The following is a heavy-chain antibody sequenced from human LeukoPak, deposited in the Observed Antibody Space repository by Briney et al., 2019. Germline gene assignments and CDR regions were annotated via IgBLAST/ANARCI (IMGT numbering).Heavy chain of an antibody. CDR2: INSDGSTT. V-gene: IGHV3-74*01. J-gene: IGHJ4*02. D-gene: IGHD3-22*01. CDR3: AKAPSLHYDSSGTDY. Sequence: GGSLRLSCAASGFVFGSYWMHWVRQVPGKGLVWVSHINSDGSTTNYADSVKGRFTISRDNAKNTLYLQMNSLRAEDTAVYYCAKAPSLHYDSSGTDYWGQGTLVTVSS. CDR1: GFVFGSYW.